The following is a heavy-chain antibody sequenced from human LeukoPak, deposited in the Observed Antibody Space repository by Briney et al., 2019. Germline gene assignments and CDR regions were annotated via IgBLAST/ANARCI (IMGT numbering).Heavy chain of an antibody. CDR3: ARDPDPPLYYFDY. D-gene: IGHD1-14*01. CDR2: ISSSSSYK. V-gene: IGHV3-11*06. J-gene: IGHJ4*02. CDR1: GFTVSIYY. Sequence: GGSLRLSCAVSGFTVSIYYMTWVRQAPGKGLEWVSYISSSSSYKNYADSVKGRFTISRDNAKNSLYLQMNSLRAEDTAVYYCARDPDPPLYYFDYWGQGTLVTVSS.